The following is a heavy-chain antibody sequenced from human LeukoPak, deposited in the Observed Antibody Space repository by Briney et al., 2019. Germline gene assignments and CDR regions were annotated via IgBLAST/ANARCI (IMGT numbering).Heavy chain of an antibody. J-gene: IGHJ6*03. V-gene: IGHV3-23*01. CDR2: ISGSGGST. Sequence: GGSLRLSCAASGFTFSSYAMSWVRQAPGKGLEWVSAISGSGGSTYYADSVKGQFTISRDNSKNTLYLQMNSLRAEDTAVYYCAKRGGTISGGSYYYMDVWGKGTTVTVSS. CDR1: GFTFSSYA. CDR3: AKRGGTISGGSYYYMDV. D-gene: IGHD6-25*01.